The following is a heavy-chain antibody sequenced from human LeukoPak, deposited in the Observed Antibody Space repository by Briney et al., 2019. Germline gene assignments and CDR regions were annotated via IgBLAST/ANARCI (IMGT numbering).Heavy chain of an antibody. J-gene: IGHJ4*02. V-gene: IGHV3-13*01. CDR2: IGIRGDT. Sequence: GGSLRLSCAASGFTFIDYDMHWVRQVIGKGLEWVSAIGIRGDTHYSGSVKGRFTISRENAESSLYLQMNSLRAEDTAVYYCARGGIQVSGIDEYDYWGQGTLVNVSS. CDR1: GFTFIDYD. D-gene: IGHD6-19*01. CDR3: ARGGIQVSGIDEYDY.